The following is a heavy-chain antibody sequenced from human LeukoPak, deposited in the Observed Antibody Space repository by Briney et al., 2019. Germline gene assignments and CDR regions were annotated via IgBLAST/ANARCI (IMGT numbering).Heavy chain of an antibody. CDR2: INPGGGNT. V-gene: IGHV1-46*01. D-gene: IGHD5-24*01. Sequence: GASVKVSCKASGYTFTNYYMHWVRQAPGQGLEWMGLINPGGGNTNYAQNFQGRVTMTRDTSTSTVYMELSSLRSEDTAINYCARIRDGYNDAYDVWGQGTVVTVPS. CDR3: ARIRDGYNDAYDV. J-gene: IGHJ3*01. CDR1: GYTFTNYY.